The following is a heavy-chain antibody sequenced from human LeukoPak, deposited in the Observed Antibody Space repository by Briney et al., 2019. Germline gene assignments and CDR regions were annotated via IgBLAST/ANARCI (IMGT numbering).Heavy chain of an antibody. CDR1: GFTSSSYW. CDR3: ARSRGKGHYGDYLGY. D-gene: IGHD4-17*01. J-gene: IGHJ4*02. Sequence: PGGSLRLSCAASGFTSSSYWMSWVRQAPGKGLEWVANIKQDGSEKYYVDSLTGRFTISRDNAKNSLYLQMNSLRAEDTAVYYCARSRGKGHYGDYLGYWGQGTLVTVSS. CDR2: IKQDGSEK. V-gene: IGHV3-7*05.